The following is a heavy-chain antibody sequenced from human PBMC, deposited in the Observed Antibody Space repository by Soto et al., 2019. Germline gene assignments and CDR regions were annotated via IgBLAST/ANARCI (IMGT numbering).Heavy chain of an antibody. CDR3: TREGRAASDY. Sequence: GGSLRLSCTASGFTFGDYAMSWVRQAPGKGLEWVGFVRSKAYGGTTEYAASVKGRFTISRDDSKSIAYLQMNSLKTEDTAVYYCTREGRAASDYWGQGTLVTVSS. CDR2: VRSKAYGGTT. J-gene: IGHJ4*02. CDR1: GFTFGDYA. V-gene: IGHV3-49*04. D-gene: IGHD2-15*01.